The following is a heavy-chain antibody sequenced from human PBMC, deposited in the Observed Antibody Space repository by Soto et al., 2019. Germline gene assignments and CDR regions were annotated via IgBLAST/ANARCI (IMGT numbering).Heavy chain of an antibody. V-gene: IGHV4-39*01. Sequence: ESLRLPRTVSAGSPRPERYLLFLLRHQKGKGLEWIGSIFYSGSTYYNPSLKSRVTISVDTSKNQFSLKLSSVTAADTAMYYCVCIFSGGYSYGFYYDGMAVWGQGTTVSVSS. CDR1: AGSPRPERYL. CDR3: VCIFSGGYSYGFYYDGMAV. D-gene: IGHD5-18*01. CDR2: IFYSGST. J-gene: IGHJ6*02.